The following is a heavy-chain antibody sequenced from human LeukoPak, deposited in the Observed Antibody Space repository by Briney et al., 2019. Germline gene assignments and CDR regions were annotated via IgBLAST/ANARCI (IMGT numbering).Heavy chain of an antibody. CDR2: IKQDGSEK. Sequence: GGSLRLSCAASGFTFSGYSMNWVRQAPGKGLEWVANIKQDGSEKYYVDSVKGRFTISRDNAKNSLYLQMNSLRAEDTAVYYCAFRGGIAAAAPGDDAFDIWGQGTMVTVSS. CDR3: AFRGGIAAAAPGDDAFDI. V-gene: IGHV3-7*01. D-gene: IGHD6-13*01. J-gene: IGHJ3*02. CDR1: GFTFSGYS.